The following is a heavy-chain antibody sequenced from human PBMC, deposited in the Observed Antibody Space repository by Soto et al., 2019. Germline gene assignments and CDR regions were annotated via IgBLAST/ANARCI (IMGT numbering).Heavy chain of an antibody. D-gene: IGHD2-21*01. J-gene: IGHJ5*02. V-gene: IGHV4-34*01. CDR2: INHSGNT. CDR1: GASLSDNY. Sequence: SETLSLTCAVYGASLSDNYCNWLRQPPGKGLEWIGEINHSGNTNYNPSLRSRVTISIDTSKNQLSLNLRSVSAADKAVYYCARGRGDFDAWGQGTPVTVYS. CDR3: ARGRGDFDA.